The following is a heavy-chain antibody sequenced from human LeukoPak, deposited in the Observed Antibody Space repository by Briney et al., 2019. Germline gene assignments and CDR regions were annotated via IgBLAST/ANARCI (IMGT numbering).Heavy chain of an antibody. CDR3: AREGVAAYQ. CDR1: SGSISTSNYY. J-gene: IGHJ4*02. Sequence: SETLSLTCTVSSGSISTSNYYWGWVRQPPGTALEWIGNIFYSGSTYYSPSLKSRVTISVDTSKNQFSLKLSSVTAADTAVYYCAREGVAAYQWGQGTLVTVSS. CDR2: IFYSGST. D-gene: IGHD6-6*01. V-gene: IGHV4-39*07.